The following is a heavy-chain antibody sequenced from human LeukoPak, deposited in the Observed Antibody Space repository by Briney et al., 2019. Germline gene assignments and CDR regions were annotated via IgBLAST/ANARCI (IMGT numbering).Heavy chain of an antibody. CDR3: ARGYSSGWYYVDY. D-gene: IGHD6-19*01. Sequence: SETLSLSCTVSGGSISSDYWSWIRRPPGKGLEWIGYSGSTNYNPSLKSRVTISVDTSKNQFSLNLSSVTAADTALYYCARGYSSGWYYVDYWGQGTLVTVSS. CDR1: GGSISSDY. CDR2: SGST. J-gene: IGHJ4*02. V-gene: IGHV4-59*01.